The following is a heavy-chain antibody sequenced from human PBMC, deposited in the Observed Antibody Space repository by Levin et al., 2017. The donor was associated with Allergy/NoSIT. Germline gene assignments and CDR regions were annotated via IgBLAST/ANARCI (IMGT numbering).Heavy chain of an antibody. CDR1: EYTFTDFF. Sequence: GGSLRLSCKASEYTFTDFFIHWVRQAPGQGPEWMGWINPHTGGTEYAQKFRGRVTMTRDTSITTAYLELNRLRSDDTAVYYCARIMGSWDSFDYWGQGTLVTVSS. V-gene: IGHV1-2*02. J-gene: IGHJ4*02. D-gene: IGHD6-13*01. CDR2: INPHTGGT. CDR3: ARIMGSWDSFDY.